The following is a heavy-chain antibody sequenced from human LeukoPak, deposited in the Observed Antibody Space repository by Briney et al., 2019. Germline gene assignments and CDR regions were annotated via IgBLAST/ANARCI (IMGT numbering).Heavy chain of an antibody. J-gene: IGHJ4*02. Sequence: GGSLRLSCAASGFTFSSCAMSWVCQAPGKGLEWVSAISGSCGSTYYADSVKGRFTISRDSSKNTLYLQMNSLRAEDTAVYYCAKALTYYYDSSHDYWGQGTLVTVSS. CDR1: GFTFSSCA. CDR2: ISGSCGST. CDR3: AKALTYYYDSSHDY. V-gene: IGHV3-23*01. D-gene: IGHD3-22*01.